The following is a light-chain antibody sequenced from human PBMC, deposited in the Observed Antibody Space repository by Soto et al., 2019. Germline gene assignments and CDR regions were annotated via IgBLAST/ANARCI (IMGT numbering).Light chain of an antibody. Sequence: QLVLTQPPSASGTPGQRVTISCSGGSSNIGSNTVNWYQQLPGTAPKVFIYIDNQRPSGVPDRFSGSKSGTSASLAISVLQSDYEAEYYCAAWDDSLNGPVFVGGTQLTVL. CDR1: SSNIGSNT. CDR2: IDN. J-gene: IGLJ2*01. CDR3: AAWDDSLNGPV. V-gene: IGLV1-44*01.